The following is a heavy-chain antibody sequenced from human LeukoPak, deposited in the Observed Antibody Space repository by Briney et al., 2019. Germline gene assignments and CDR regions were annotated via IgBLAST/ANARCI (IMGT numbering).Heavy chain of an antibody. CDR1: GFTFSSYA. J-gene: IGHJ4*02. Sequence: GGSLRLSCAASGFTFSSYAMSWVRQAPGKGLEWVSAISGSGGSTYYADSVKGRFTISRDNSKNTLYLQMNSLRAEDTAVYYCARIPDRYCSSTSCYEDYWGQGTLVTVSS. D-gene: IGHD2-2*01. CDR3: ARIPDRYCSSTSCYEDY. V-gene: IGHV3-23*01. CDR2: ISGSGGST.